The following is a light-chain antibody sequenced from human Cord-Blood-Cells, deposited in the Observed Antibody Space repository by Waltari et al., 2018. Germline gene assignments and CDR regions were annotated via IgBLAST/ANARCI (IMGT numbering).Light chain of an antibody. Sequence: EIVLTQSPGTLSFSPGVSATLSCKANQSVSSSYLAWYQQKPGQAPRLLIYGASSRTTGIPDRFSGSGSETDFTLTISKLGPEDFAVYYCQQYGSSPVTFGQGTKVEIK. CDR1: QSVSSSY. J-gene: IGKJ1*01. CDR2: GAS. V-gene: IGKV3-20*01. CDR3: QQYGSSPVT.